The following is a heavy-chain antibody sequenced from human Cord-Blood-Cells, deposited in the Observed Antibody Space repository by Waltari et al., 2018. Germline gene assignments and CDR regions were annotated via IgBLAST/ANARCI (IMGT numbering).Heavy chain of an antibody. V-gene: IGHV2-5*02. CDR3: AHRPPNYDFWSGYYDAFDI. D-gene: IGHD3-3*01. Sequence: QITLKESGPTLVKPTQTLTLTCTFSGFSLSTSGVGVGWIRQPPGTALEWLALIYWDDDKRYSPSLKSRLTIHKDTSKNQVVLTMTNMDPVDTATYYCAHRPPNYDFWSGYYDAFDIWGQGTMVTVSS. CDR2: IYWDDDK. CDR1: GFSLSTSGVG. J-gene: IGHJ3*02.